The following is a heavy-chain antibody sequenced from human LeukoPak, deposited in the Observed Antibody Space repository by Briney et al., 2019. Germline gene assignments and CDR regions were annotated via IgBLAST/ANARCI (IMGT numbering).Heavy chain of an antibody. Sequence: PGGSLRLSCAASGFTFSSYWMSWVRQAPGKGLEWVANIKQDGSEKYYADSVKGRFTISRDNSKNTLYLQMNSLRAEDTAVYYCARENRGYSYGYWFDYWGQGTLVTVSS. CDR3: ARENRGYSYGYWFDY. CDR1: GFTFSSYW. J-gene: IGHJ4*02. V-gene: IGHV3-7*01. D-gene: IGHD5-18*01. CDR2: IKQDGSEK.